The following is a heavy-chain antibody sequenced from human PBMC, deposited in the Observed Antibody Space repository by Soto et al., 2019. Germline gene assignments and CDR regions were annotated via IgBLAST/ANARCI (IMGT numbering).Heavy chain of an antibody. J-gene: IGHJ5*02. D-gene: IGHD3-16*01. Sequence: SETLSLTCTVSGGSISSSTYYWAWIRQPPGKGLGWMGTIHYSGSTDYNPSLKSRVTISVDTSNNQFSLKLTSVTAADTAVYFCAKRPPLYPSDSSRFDPWGQGALVTLSS. CDR3: AKRPPLYPSDSSRFDP. CDR1: GGSISSSTYY. V-gene: IGHV4-39*01. CDR2: IHYSGST.